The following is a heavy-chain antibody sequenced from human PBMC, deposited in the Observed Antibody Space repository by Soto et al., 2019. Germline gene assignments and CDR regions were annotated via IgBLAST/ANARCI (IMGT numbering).Heavy chain of an antibody. CDR2: IYYSGST. J-gene: IGHJ4*02. D-gene: IGHD3-16*01. Sequence: SETLSLTCTVSGGSISSGGYYWSWIRQHPGKGLEWIGYIYYSGSTYYNPSLKSRVTISVDTSKNQFSLKLSSVTAADTAVYYCAREYHGGVNDYWGQGTLVTVSS. CDR1: GGSISSGGYY. CDR3: AREYHGGVNDY. V-gene: IGHV4-31*03.